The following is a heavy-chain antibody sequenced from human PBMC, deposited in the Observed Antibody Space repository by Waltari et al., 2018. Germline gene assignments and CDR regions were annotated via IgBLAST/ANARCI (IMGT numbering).Heavy chain of an antibody. CDR1: GFSLSHYG. D-gene: IGHD3-16*01. CDR3: AKDAFGNTYMDH. J-gene: IGHJ4*02. V-gene: IGHV3-30*13. CDR2: LWFEGGDE. Sequence: QLQLVESGGGVVQPGKSLRLSCAASGFSLSHYGMHWVRQDPGRVLECVALLWFEGGDEYYADSVRGRFTISRDNSKNLLYLHMDSLRVDDTAVYYCAKDAFGNTYMDHWGQGTLVTVSS.